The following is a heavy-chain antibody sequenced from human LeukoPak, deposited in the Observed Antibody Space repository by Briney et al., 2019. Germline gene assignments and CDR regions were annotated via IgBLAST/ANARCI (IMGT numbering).Heavy chain of an antibody. J-gene: IGHJ4*02. CDR1: GGSISSSSYY. CDR2: IYYSGST. D-gene: IGHD3-10*01. Sequence: PSETLSLTCTVSGGSISSSSYYWGWIRQPPGKGLEWIGSIYYSGSTYYNPSLKSRVTISVDTSKNQFSLKLSSVTAADTAVYYCARDSYGDYWGQGTLVTVSS. V-gene: IGHV4-39*07. CDR3: ARDSYGDY.